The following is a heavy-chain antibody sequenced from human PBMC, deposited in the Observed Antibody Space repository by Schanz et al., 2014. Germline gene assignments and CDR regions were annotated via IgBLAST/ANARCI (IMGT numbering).Heavy chain of an antibody. CDR2: INSDGSTT. V-gene: IGHV3-74*01. Sequence: EVQLVESGGGLVQPGGSLRLSCAASGFTFSSYWMHWVRQAPGKGLVWVSRINSDGSTTIYADSVKGRFTISRDNAKNPLYLQMNSLRAEDRAGYYCARPLGPNYYYYGLDVWGQGTTVTVSS. J-gene: IGHJ6*02. CDR1: GFTFSSYW. CDR3: ARPLGPNYYYYGLDV.